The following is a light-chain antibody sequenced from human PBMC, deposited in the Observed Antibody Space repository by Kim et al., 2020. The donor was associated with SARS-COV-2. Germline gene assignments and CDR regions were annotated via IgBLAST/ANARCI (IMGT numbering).Light chain of an antibody. CDR3: SSYARSSTPWV. CDR1: SSDVGGYNY. CDR2: DVT. Sequence: QSNTISCTGTSSDVGGYNYVSWYQQHPGKAPKLMIYDVTKRPAGVSNRFSGSKSGNTASLTISALQTEDEADYYCSSYARSSTPWVFGGGTQLTVL. V-gene: IGLV2-14*04. J-gene: IGLJ3*02.